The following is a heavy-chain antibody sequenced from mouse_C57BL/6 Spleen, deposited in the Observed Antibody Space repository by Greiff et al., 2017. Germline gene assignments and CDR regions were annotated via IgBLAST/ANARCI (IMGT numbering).Heavy chain of an antibody. CDR1: GYSITSGYY. V-gene: IGHV3-6*01. CDR3: AREGTGFDY. D-gene: IGHD4-1*01. J-gene: IGHJ2*01. Sequence: VQLKESGPGLVKPSQSLSLTCSVTGYSITSGYYWNWIRQFPGNKLEWMGYISYDGSNNYNPSLKNRISITRDTSKNQFFLKLNSVTTEDTATYYSAREGTGFDYWGQGTTLTVSS. CDR2: ISYDGSN.